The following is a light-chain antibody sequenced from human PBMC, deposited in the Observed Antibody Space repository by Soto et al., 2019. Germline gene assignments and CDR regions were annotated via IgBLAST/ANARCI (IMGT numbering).Light chain of an antibody. CDR2: GAS. J-gene: IGKJ5*01. CDR3: QQTNSFPIT. V-gene: IGKV1D-12*01. CDR1: QGIGTW. Sequence: DVQVTQSPSFVSASVGDRVTITCRASQGIGTWLAWYQQKPGAAPNLLISGASNLESGVPARFSGSGLGTPCTFTIVSLQPEDYATYYCQQTNSFPITFGQGTRLEI.